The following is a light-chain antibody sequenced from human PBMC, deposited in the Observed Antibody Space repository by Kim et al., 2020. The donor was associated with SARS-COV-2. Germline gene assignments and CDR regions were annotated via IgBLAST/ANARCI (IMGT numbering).Light chain of an antibody. CDR2: EVT. Sequence: QSALTQPPSASGSPGQSVTISRTGTNSDIGGYNYVSWYQQHPGRAPQLMIYEVTKRPSGVPDRFSGSKSGNTASLTVSGLQADDEADYYCCSYAGNDNLVFGGGTQLTVL. V-gene: IGLV2-8*01. J-gene: IGLJ2*01. CDR1: NSDIGGYNY. CDR3: CSYAGNDNLV.